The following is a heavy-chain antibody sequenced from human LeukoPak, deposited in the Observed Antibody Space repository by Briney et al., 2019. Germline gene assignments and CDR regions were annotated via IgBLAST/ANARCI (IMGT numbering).Heavy chain of an antibody. V-gene: IGHV3-30-3*01. D-gene: IGHD2-2*01. J-gene: IGHJ4*02. CDR3: AMGGIVVVPAAIDY. CDR1: GFTFSSYA. Sequence: GGSLRLSCAASGFTFSSYAMHWVRQAPGKGLEWVAVISYDGSNKYYADSVKGRFTISRDNSKNTLYLQMNSLRAEDTAVYYCAMGGIVVVPAAIDYWGQGTLVTVSS. CDR2: ISYDGSNK.